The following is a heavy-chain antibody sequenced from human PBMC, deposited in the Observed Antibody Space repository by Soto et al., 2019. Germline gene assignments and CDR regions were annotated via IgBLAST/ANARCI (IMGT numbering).Heavy chain of an antibody. D-gene: IGHD2-15*01. CDR2: ISYDGSNK. CDR1: GFTFSSYG. CDR3: AKDLLLRFRQPGYFAY. V-gene: IGHV3-30*18. J-gene: IGHJ4*02. Sequence: GGSLRLSCAASGFTFSSYGMHWVRQAPGKGMEWVAVISYDGSNKYYADSVKGRFTISRDNSKNTLYLQMNSLRAEDTAVYYCAKDLLLRFRQPGYFAYPGQGTLVTVSS.